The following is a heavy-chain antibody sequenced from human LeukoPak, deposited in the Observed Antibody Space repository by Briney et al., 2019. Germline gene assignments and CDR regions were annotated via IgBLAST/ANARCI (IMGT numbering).Heavy chain of an antibody. D-gene: IGHD1-26*01. Sequence: GGSLRLSCAASGFTFSNFAMSWVRQAPGKGLEWVSAISGSGGSTYYADSEKGRFTISRDNSKNTLYLQINSLRAEDTAVYYCATTTHSGSYATLGYYYYMDVWGKGTTVTVSS. J-gene: IGHJ6*03. CDR3: ATTTHSGSYATLGYYYYMDV. CDR1: GFTFSNFA. V-gene: IGHV3-23*01. CDR2: ISGSGGST.